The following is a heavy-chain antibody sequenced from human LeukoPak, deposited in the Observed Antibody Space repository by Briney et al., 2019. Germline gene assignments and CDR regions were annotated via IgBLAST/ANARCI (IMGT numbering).Heavy chain of an antibody. CDR3: ARDYVGVTGSNYFCGMDV. Sequence: PGGSLRLSCAASGFTFSSYIMICVRQAPGKGLEWVSSISSSSSYIYYADSVRGRFTISRDNAKNSLYLQMNSLRAEIPAVLYCARDYVGVTGSNYFCGMDVCGKGGTVAVSP. V-gene: IGHV3-21*01. CDR1: GFTFSSYI. CDR2: ISSSSSYI. D-gene: IGHD6-19*01. J-gene: IGHJ6*01.